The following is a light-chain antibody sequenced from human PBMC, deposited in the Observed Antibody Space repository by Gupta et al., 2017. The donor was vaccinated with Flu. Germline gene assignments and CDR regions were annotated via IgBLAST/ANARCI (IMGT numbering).Light chain of an antibody. J-gene: IGKJ1*01. CDR1: QGISSW. CDR2: AAS. CDR3: QQANSFPWT. V-gene: IGKV1-12*01. Sequence: LTRALSIAAASLGYRVTITCRASQGISSWLAWYQQKPGKAPKLLIYAASSLQSGVPSRFSGSGSGTDFTLTISSLQPEDFATYYCQQANSFPWTFGQGTKVEIK.